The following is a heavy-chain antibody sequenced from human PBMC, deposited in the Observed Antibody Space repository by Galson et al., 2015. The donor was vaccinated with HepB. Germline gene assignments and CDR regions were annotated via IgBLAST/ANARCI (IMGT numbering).Heavy chain of an antibody. D-gene: IGHD3-9*01. CDR3: ARLSQAVYDILTGYRADFDY. CDR1: GYTFTSYA. Sequence: SVKVSCKASGYTFTSYAMNWVRQAPGQGLEWMGWINTNTGNPTYAQGFTGRFVFSLDTSVSTAYLQISSLKAEDTAVYYCARLSQAVYDILTGYRADFDYWGQGTLVTVSS. CDR2: INTNTGNP. J-gene: IGHJ4*02. V-gene: IGHV7-4-1*02.